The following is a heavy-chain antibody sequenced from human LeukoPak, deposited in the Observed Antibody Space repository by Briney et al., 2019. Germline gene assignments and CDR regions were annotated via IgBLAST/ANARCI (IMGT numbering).Heavy chain of an antibody. D-gene: IGHD2-15*01. CDR2: IWYDGSNK. CDR3: ARAPRVYCSGGSCYPEHYFAS. V-gene: IGHV3-33*01. J-gene: IGHJ4*02. CDR1: GFTFSSYG. Sequence: GGSLRLSCAASGFTFSSYGMHWVRQAPGKGLEWVAVIWYDGSNKYYADSVKGRFTISRDNSKNTLYLQMNSLRAEDTAVYYCARAPRVYCSGGSCYPEHYFASWGKGPLVTVS.